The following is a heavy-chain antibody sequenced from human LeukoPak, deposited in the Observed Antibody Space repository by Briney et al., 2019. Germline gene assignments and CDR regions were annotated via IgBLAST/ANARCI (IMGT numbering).Heavy chain of an antibody. CDR1: GYTFTAYY. Sequence: ASVKVSCKASGYTFTAYYMHWVRQAPGQGLEWIGWINPTSGGTHYAQKFQGRVTMTRDTSISTAYMELSSLRSDDTAVYYCAKEDGPEYYYYYMDVWGKGTTVTVSS. J-gene: IGHJ6*03. CDR3: AKEDGPEYYYYYMDV. V-gene: IGHV1-2*02. D-gene: IGHD5-24*01. CDR2: INPTSGGT.